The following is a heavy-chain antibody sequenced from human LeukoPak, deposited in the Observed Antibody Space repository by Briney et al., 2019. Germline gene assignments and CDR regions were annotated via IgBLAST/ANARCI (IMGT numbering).Heavy chain of an antibody. D-gene: IGHD2-2*01. CDR1: GFTFSSYW. CDR3: ARGVGYCSSTSCYWWFDP. V-gene: IGHV3-74*01. CDR2: INSDGSST. Sequence: PGGSLRLSCAASGFTFSSYWMHWARQAPGKGLVWVSRINSDGSSTSYADSVKGRFTISRDNAKNTLYLQMNSLRAEDTAVYYCARGVGYCSSTSCYWWFDPWGQGTLVTVSS. J-gene: IGHJ5*02.